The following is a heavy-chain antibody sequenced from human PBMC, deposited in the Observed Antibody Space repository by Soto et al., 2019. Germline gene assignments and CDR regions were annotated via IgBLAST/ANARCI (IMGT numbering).Heavy chain of an antibody. D-gene: IGHD3-3*01. CDR1: GFTFSSYS. Sequence: GGSLRLSCAASGFTFSSYSMNWVRQAPGKGLEWVSYISSSSSTIYYADSVKGRFTISRDNAKNSLYLQMNSLRDEDTAVYYCARDMGGYYFRFAFDYWGQGTLVTVSS. J-gene: IGHJ4*02. V-gene: IGHV3-48*02. CDR3: ARDMGGYYFRFAFDY. CDR2: ISSSSSTI.